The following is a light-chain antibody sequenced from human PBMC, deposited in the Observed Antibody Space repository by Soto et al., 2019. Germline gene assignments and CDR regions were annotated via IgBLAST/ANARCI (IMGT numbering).Light chain of an antibody. Sequence: QSALTQPASVSESPGQSITISCTGATTDVADYYYVSWYQQHPGQAPKLIIYEVTNRPSGVSSRFSGSKSGNTAHLTISGLQAEDEADYYCSSHTTRSTVYVFGTGTKVTVL. CDR2: EVT. CDR1: TTDVADYYY. CDR3: SSHTTRSTVYV. J-gene: IGLJ1*01. V-gene: IGLV2-14*01.